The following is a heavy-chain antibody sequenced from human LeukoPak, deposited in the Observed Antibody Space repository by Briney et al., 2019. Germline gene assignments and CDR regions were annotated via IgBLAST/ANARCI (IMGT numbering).Heavy chain of an antibody. CDR2: IYYSGST. CDR1: GVSISSGGYY. J-gene: IGHJ4*02. CDR3: ARPRSGSSGLDFDY. Sequence: PSETLSLTCTVSGVSISSGGYYWRWIRQHPGKGLEWIAYIYYSGSTYYNPSLKSLVTISVDTSKNQFSLKLSSVTAADTAVYYCARPRSGSSGLDFDYWGQGTLVTVSS. V-gene: IGHV4-31*01. D-gene: IGHD3-10*01.